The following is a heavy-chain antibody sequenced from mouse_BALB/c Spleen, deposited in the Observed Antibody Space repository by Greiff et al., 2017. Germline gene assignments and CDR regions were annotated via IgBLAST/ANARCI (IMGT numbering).Heavy chain of an antibody. CDR2: IYPGDGDT. CDR1: GYTFTSYW. J-gene: IGHJ2*01. D-gene: IGHD2-3*01. V-gene: IGHV1-87*01. Sequence: VQLQQSGAELARPGASVKLSCKASGYTFTSYWMQWVKQRPGQGLEWIGAIYPGDGDTRYTQKFKGKATLTADKSSSTAYMQLSSLASEDSAVYYCARSVDGYDYWGQGTTLTVSS. CDR3: ARSVDGYDY.